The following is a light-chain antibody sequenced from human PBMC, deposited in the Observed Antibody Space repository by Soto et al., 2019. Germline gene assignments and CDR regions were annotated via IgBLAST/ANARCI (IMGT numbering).Light chain of an antibody. CDR2: NVS. CDR1: SSDVGGHNS. J-gene: IGLJ1*01. Sequence: QSALTQPASVSGSPGQSITISCTGTSSDVGGHNSVSWYQQHPGKAPKLMIYNVSNRPSGVSNRFSGSKSGNTASLTISGLLVEDEADYYCTSYTSSSIYVFGAGTKVTVL. V-gene: IGLV2-14*01. CDR3: TSYTSSSIYV.